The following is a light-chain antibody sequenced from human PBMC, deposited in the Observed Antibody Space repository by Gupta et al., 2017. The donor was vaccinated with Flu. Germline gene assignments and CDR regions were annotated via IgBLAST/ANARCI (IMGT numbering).Light chain of an antibody. J-gene: IGKJ4*01. Sequence: DVQMTHSPASGSGTVGDRVTITCRASQDISRYLGWYQQKPGKAPILLIYAASNLQGGAPSRFSGSGSGTDFSLTISSLQPEDFATYYCQQANSYPLTFGRGTKVDIK. CDR3: QQANSYPLT. CDR2: AAS. V-gene: IGKV1-12*01. CDR1: QDISRY.